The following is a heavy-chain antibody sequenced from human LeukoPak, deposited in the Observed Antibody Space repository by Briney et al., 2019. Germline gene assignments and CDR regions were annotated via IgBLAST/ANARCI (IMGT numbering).Heavy chain of an antibody. CDR2: MTEGGAT. D-gene: IGHD3-22*01. CDR3: AKLLLD. V-gene: IGHV3-23*01. CDR1: GFTLSSSA. Sequence: GGSLRLSCAASGFTLSSSAMSWVRQAPGKGLEWVSVMTEGGATYYAYSVRGRFIISRDNSKNMVYLQMNSLRVDDTAVYYCAKLLLDWGQGTLVTVSS. J-gene: IGHJ4*02.